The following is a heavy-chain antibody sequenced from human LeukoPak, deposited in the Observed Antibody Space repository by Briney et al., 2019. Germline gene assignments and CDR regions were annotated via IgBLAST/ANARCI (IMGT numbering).Heavy chain of an antibody. CDR3: ATSYDSSGCE. Sequence: PGGSLRLSCAASGFTFSRYWMSWVRRAPGKGLEWVANIKEDGSAKYYVDSVKGRFTISRDNAKNSVYLQMNSLRAEDTAVYYCATSYDSSGCEWGQGTLVTVSS. D-gene: IGHD3-22*01. V-gene: IGHV3-7*01. J-gene: IGHJ4*02. CDR2: IKEDGSAK. CDR1: GFTFSRYW.